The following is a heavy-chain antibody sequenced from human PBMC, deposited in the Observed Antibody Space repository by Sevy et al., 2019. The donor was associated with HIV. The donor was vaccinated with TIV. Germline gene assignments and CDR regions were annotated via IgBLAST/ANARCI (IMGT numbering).Heavy chain of an antibody. CDR3: AREGTMVRGASDAFDI. CDR2: INPSGGST. CDR1: GYTFTSYY. J-gene: IGHJ3*02. Sequence: ASVKVSCKASGYTFTSYYMHWVRQAPGQGLEWMGIINPSGGSTSYAQKFQGRVTMTRDTSTSTVYMELSGLRSEDTAVYYCAREGTMVRGASDAFDIWGQGTMVTVSS. D-gene: IGHD3-10*01. V-gene: IGHV1-46*01.